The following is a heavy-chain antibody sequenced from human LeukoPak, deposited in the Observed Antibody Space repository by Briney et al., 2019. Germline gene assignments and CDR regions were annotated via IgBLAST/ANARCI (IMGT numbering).Heavy chain of an antibody. CDR1: GGSFSGYY. D-gene: IGHD5-18*01. CDR3: TREGSGYSYGLGY. CDR2: IYYSGST. V-gene: IGHV4-59*01. Sequence: SETLSLTCAVYGGSFSGYYWSWIRQPPGKGLEWIGNIYYSGSTNYNPSLKSRVIISVDTSKNQFSLKLSSVTAADTALYYCTREGSGYSYGLGYWGQGSLVTVSS. J-gene: IGHJ4*02.